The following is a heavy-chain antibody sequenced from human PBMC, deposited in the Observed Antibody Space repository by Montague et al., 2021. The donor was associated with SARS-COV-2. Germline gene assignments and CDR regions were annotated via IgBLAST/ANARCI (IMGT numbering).Heavy chain of an antibody. J-gene: IGHJ4*02. V-gene: IGHV6-1*01. Sequence: CAISGDSVSSNRLAWSWIRQSPPRGRECLGRTYFRYKWYSDYAPSVRGRLTVNPDASKNEFSLELNYVTPEDTAVYYCVRYSGWFYFDFWGQGTLVTVSS. CDR2: TYFRYKWYS. D-gene: IGHD6-19*01. CDR3: VRYSGWFYFDF. CDR1: GDSVSSNRLA.